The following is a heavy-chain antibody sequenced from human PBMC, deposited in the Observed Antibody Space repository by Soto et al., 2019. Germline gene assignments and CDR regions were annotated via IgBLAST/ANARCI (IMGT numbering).Heavy chain of an antibody. CDR2: IIGSGSTI. D-gene: IGHD2-15*01. Sequence: EVQLLESGGGLVQLGGSLRLSCAASGFTFSSYAMSWVRQAPGKGLEWVSYIIGSGSTIYYADSVKGRFTISRDNANNSLYLQMNSLRAEDTAIYYCARGPYCSGGSCFYDYWGQGTLVTVSS. CDR3: ARGPYCSGGSCFYDY. V-gene: IGHV3-48*04. J-gene: IGHJ4*02. CDR1: GFTFSSYA.